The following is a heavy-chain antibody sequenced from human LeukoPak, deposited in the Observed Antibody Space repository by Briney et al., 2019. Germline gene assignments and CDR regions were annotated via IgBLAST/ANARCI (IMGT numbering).Heavy chain of an antibody. CDR2: IYYSGST. CDR3: ARVGGAPLPFDY. V-gene: IGHV4-30-4*01. J-gene: IGHJ4*02. D-gene: IGHD3-10*01. Sequence: SPSQTLSLTCTVSGGSIRSGDYYWSWIRQPPGRGLEWIGSIYYSGSTYYNPSLKSRLTILVDTSKNQFSLRLRSVTAADTAVYYCARVGGAPLPFDYWGQGTLVTVSS. CDR1: GGSIRSGDYY.